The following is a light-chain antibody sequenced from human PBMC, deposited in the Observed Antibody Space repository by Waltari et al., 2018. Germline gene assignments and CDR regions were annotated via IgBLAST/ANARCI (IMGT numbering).Light chain of an antibody. J-gene: IGLJ3*02. CDR2: GVR. CDR1: SSDVGGYNY. V-gene: IGLV2-14*01. Sequence: QSALTQPASVSGSPGQSITISCTVTSSDVGGYNYVSWYQQHPGKVPKLMIYGVRNRPSGVSNRFSASKSGNTASLTISGLQAEDEGDYYCSSFAGSSTWVFGGGTKLTVL. CDR3: SSFAGSSTWV.